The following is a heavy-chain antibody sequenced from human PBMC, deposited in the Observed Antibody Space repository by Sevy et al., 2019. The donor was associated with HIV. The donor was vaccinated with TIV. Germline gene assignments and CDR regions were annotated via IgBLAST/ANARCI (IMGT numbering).Heavy chain of an antibody. CDR2: INPKTGAT. CDR1: GYTFSDYY. V-gene: IGHV1-2*02. Sequence: ASVKVSCKASGYTFSDYYLHWLRLAPGQGFEWMGWINPKTGATKYAQRFQGRVTLSRDTSITTAYMELSSLRSDDAALFYCAGDFVRDDYSYWAFGYWGQGTLVTVSS. CDR3: AGDFVRDDYSYWAFGY. D-gene: IGHD5-12*01. J-gene: IGHJ4*02.